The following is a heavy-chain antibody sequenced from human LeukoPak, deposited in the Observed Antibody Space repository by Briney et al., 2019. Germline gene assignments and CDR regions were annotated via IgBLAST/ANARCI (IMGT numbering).Heavy chain of an antibody. CDR2: INHSGST. CDR1: GGSFSGYY. V-gene: IGHV4-34*01. CDR3: AREGHPYSSGWYSTLLFYFDY. J-gene: IGHJ4*02. Sequence: PSETLSLTCAVYGGSFSGYYWSWIRQPPGKGLEWIGEINHSGSTNYNPSLKSRVTISVDTSKNQFSLKLSSVTAADTAVYYCAREGHPYSSGWYSTLLFYFDYWGQGTLVTVSS. D-gene: IGHD6-19*01.